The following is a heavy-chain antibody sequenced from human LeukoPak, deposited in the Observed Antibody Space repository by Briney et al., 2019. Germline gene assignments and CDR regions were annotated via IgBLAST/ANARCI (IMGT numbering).Heavy chain of an antibody. D-gene: IGHD6-13*01. CDR1: GYTLTELS. V-gene: IGHV1-24*01. J-gene: IGHJ3*02. Sequence: VKVSCKVSGYTLTELSMHWVRQAPGKGLEWMGGFDPEDGETIYAQKIQGRVTMTEDTSTDTAYMELSSLRSEDTAVYYCATGGLYSSSWFDAFDIWGQGTMVTVSS. CDR3: ATGGLYSSSWFDAFDI. CDR2: FDPEDGET.